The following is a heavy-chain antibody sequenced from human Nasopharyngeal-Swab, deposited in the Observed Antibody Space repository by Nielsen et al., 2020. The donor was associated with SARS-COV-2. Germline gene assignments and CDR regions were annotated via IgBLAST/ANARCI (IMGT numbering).Heavy chain of an antibody. V-gene: IGHV4-34*01. CDR3: ARGLSGIVPSPILGLGPYYYYYYMDV. D-gene: IGHD7-27*01. Sequence: SETLSLTCAVSGGSFSADYWGWIRQPPGRGLEWIGEINHSGSTNYNPSLKSRVTISVDPSKNQFSLRLSSATAADTAVYYCARGLSGIVPSPILGLGPYYYYYYMDVWGKGTTVTVSS. J-gene: IGHJ6*03. CDR1: GGSFSADY. CDR2: INHSGST.